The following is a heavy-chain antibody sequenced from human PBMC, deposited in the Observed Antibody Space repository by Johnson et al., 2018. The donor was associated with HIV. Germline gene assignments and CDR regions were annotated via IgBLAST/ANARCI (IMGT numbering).Heavy chain of an antibody. D-gene: IGHD3-16*01. CDR3: AREKEMTRLGAFDV. Sequence: EVQLVESGGGLVQPGGSLTLSCAASGFTFSHYLMHWVRQAPGKGLVWVSRMNSDGSSTTYADSVKGRFTISRDNAKNTLYLQMKTLRAEDTAIYYCAREKEMTRLGAFDVWGQGTVVTVSS. J-gene: IGHJ3*01. CDR1: GFTFSHYL. V-gene: IGHV3-74*03. CDR2: MNSDGSST.